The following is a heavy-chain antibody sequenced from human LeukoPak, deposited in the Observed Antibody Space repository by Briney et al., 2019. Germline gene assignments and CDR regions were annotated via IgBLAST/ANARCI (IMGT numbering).Heavy chain of an antibody. CDR1: GGSISSYY. Sequence: SETLSLTCTVSGGSISSYYWSWIRQPAGKGLEWIGRIYTSGSTNYNPSLKSRVTISVDTSKNQFSLKLSSVTAADTAVYYCARWRGHRAPYDFDYWGQGTLVTVSS. CDR2: IYTSGST. V-gene: IGHV4-4*07. CDR3: ARWRGHRAPYDFDY. J-gene: IGHJ4*02. D-gene: IGHD2-8*01.